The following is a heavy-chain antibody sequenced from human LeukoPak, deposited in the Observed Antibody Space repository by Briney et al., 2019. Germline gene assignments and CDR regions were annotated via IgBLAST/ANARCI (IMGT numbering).Heavy chain of an antibody. J-gene: IGHJ4*02. CDR2: ISSDGTST. Sequence: GGSLRLSCAASGFTFSSYWMHWVRQAPGKGLVWVSRISSDGTSTSYADSVKGRFTISRDNAKNTLYPQMNSLRAEDTAMYYCAKLTGTSGPPFDYWGQGTLVTVSS. CDR3: AKLTGTSGPPFDY. D-gene: IGHD1-7*01. CDR1: GFTFSSYW. V-gene: IGHV3-74*01.